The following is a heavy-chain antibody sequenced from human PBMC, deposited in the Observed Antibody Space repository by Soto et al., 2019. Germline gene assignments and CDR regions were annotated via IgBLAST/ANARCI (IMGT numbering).Heavy chain of an antibody. V-gene: IGHV4-34*01. CDR3: GRVFSDSSSFFAP. Sequence: SETLSLTCAVFGGSFSGYYWNWIRQPPGKGLEWIGDINHSGSTTYNRSLKSRVTISLDTSKNHFSLKLTSVTAADTAVYYCGRVFSDSSSFFAPWGQGTLVTVSS. CDR1: GGSFSGYY. CDR2: INHSGST. J-gene: IGHJ5*02. D-gene: IGHD6-13*01.